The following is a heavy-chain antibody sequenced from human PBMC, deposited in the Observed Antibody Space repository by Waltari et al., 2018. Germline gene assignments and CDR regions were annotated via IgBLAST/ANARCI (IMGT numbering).Heavy chain of an antibody. Sequence: VDLVESGGGLVKPGGSLRLSCAVSGFSFSAYDMTWVRQAQGKGVEWISFISSSVRNVVYAESVKGRFTISRDNAKNSLYLQMNSLRVDDTAVYYCAIGEDTAVLRGYWGQGTLVTVSS. D-gene: IGHD5-18*01. J-gene: IGHJ4*02. CDR2: ISSSVRNV. V-gene: IGHV3-11*01. CDR3: AIGEDTAVLRGY. CDR1: GFSFSAYD.